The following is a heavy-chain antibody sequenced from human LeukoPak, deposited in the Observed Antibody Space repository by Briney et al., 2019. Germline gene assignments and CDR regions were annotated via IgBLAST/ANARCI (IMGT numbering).Heavy chain of an antibody. CDR3: AAVKQQLATGYFDY. CDR1: GFTVSSNY. CDR2: IYSGGTT. D-gene: IGHD6-13*01. V-gene: IGHV3-53*01. J-gene: IGHJ4*02. Sequence: GGSLRLSCAASGFTVSSNYISWVRQAPGKGLEWVSLIYSGGTTYYADSVKGRFTISRDNSKNTVYLQMNSLRAEDTAVYYCAAVKQQLATGYFDYWGQGTLVTVSS.